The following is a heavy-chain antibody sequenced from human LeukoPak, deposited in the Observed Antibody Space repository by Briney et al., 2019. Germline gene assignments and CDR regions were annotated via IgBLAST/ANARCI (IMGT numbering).Heavy chain of an antibody. CDR2: IGGSGAGT. Sequence: PGGSLRLCCAASGFTFSRTAMSWVRQAPGKGLQWVATIGGSGAGTYYAASLKGRFNISRDNSKNTLYLQMNSLRTEDTATYYCAKDANYLRSGSFFIPFDYWGQGTLVTVHS. CDR1: GFTFSRTA. J-gene: IGHJ4*02. CDR3: AKDANYLRSGSFFIPFDY. V-gene: IGHV3-23*01. D-gene: IGHD4/OR15-4a*01.